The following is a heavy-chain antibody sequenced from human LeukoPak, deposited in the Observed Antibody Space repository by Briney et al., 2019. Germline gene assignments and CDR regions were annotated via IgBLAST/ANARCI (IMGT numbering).Heavy chain of an antibody. J-gene: IGHJ4*02. CDR1: GFSFISYT. D-gene: IGHD6-13*01. CDR3: ARAGLSSSWSPRYYCDY. CDR2: ISNTGIYR. Sequence: GGSLRLSCTASGFSFISYTMNWVRQAPGKGLEWVSSISNTGIYRYYADSLKGRLTISRDNAKNSLRLQMDSLTVEDTAVYYCARAGLSSSWSPRYYCDYWGQGTLVTVSS. V-gene: IGHV3-21*01.